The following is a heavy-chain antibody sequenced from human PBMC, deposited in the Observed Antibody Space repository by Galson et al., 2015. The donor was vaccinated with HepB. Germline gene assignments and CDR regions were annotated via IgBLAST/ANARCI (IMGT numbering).Heavy chain of an antibody. V-gene: IGHV1-18*04. CDR3: AREGVYADYVGFAQYFGVDI. CDR2: ISVRNGDT. D-gene: IGHD4-17*01. Sequence: SVKVSCKASGYRFASHGISWVRQAPGQGLEWMGWISVRNGDTKYAQTVEDRILMTIDTSTNTVYMELRSLTSDDTAVYYCAREGVYADYVGFAQYFGVDIWGQGTTVIVSS. J-gene: IGHJ6*02. CDR1: GYRFASHG.